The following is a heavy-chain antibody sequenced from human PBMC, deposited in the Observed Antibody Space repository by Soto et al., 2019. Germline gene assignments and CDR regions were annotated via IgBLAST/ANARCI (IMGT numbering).Heavy chain of an antibody. CDR2: TDYSGST. V-gene: IGHV4-61*01. J-gene: IGHJ4*02. CDR3: ARADRQYCSVSTCYIFDY. D-gene: IGHD2-2*02. Sequence: TLSLTCIVSGASVSSNSYYWTWIRQPPGKGLEWIGYTDYSGSTKYNPSLKSRVTISVDTSKNQFSLRVSSVTAADTAMYYCARADRQYCSVSTCYIFDYWGQGTQVTVSS. CDR1: GASVSSNSYY.